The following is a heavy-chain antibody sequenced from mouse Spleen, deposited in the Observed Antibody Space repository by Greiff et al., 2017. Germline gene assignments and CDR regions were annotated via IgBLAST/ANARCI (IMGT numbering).Heavy chain of an antibody. CDR2: IDPEDGDT. V-gene: IGHV14-1*01. CDR3: TTLITTAHWYFDV. Sequence: VQLQQSGAELVRPGASVKLSCTASGFNIKDYYMHWVKQRPEQGLEWIGRIDPEDGDTEYAPKFQGKATMTADTSSNTAYLQLSSLTSEDTAVYYCTTLITTAHWYFDVWGTGTTVTVSS. CDR1: GFNIKDYY. D-gene: IGHD1-1*01. J-gene: IGHJ1*03.